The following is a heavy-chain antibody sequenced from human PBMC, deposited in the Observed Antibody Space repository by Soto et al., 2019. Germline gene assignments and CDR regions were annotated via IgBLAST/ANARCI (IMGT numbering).Heavy chain of an antibody. CDR3: ARVNRGDVVDY. V-gene: IGHV4-61*01. CDR1: GGSVGSGSYY. J-gene: IGHJ4*02. D-gene: IGHD5-12*01. Sequence: QVQLQESGPGLVKPSETLSLTCTVSGGSVGSGSYYWSWIRQPPGKGLEWIGYIYYSGSTNYNPSLKSRVTISVDTSKNQFSLKLSSVTAADTAVYYCARVNRGDVVDYWGPGTLVTVSS. CDR2: IYYSGST.